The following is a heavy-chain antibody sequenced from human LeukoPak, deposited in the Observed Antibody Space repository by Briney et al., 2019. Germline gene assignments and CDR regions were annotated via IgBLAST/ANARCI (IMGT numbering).Heavy chain of an antibody. V-gene: IGHV4-61*02. CDR3: ARAGGASAYYYYYMDV. J-gene: IGHJ6*03. CDR1: GGSISSSNYY. D-gene: IGHD1-26*01. Sequence: SETLSLTCSVSGGSISSSNYYWSWIRQPAGKGLEWIGRIYTSESTNYNPSLKSRVTISVDTSRNQFSLKLSSVTAADTAVYYCARAGGASAYYYYYMDVWGKGTTVTVSS. CDR2: IYTSEST.